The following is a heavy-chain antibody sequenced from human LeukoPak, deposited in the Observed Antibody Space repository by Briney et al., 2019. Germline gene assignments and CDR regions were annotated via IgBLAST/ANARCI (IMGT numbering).Heavy chain of an antibody. D-gene: IGHD3-10*01. V-gene: IGHV6-1*01. Sequence: SQTLSLTCAISGDSFSSNSAAWNWSRQSPSRGLEWLGRTYYRSKWYNNYAVSVKSRITINPDTSKNQFSLQLNSVTPEDTAVYYCARGEFTGYYGSVALDYWGQGTLVTVSS. CDR1: GDSFSSNSAA. CDR3: ARGEFTGYYGSVALDY. CDR2: TYYRSKWYN. J-gene: IGHJ4*02.